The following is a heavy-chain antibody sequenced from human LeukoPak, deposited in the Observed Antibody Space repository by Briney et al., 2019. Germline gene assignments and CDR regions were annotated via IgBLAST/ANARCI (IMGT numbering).Heavy chain of an antibody. CDR2: INPNSGGT. V-gene: IGHV1-2*02. Sequence: ASVKVSCKASGYTFTGYYMHWVRQAPGQGLEWMGWINPNSGGTNYAQKFQGRVTMTRDTSISTAYMELSRLRSDDTAVYYCARGKHIVVVTAIFPGYNWFDPWGQETLVTVSS. J-gene: IGHJ5*02. CDR1: GYTFTGYY. CDR3: ARGKHIVVVTAIFPGYNWFDP. D-gene: IGHD2-21*02.